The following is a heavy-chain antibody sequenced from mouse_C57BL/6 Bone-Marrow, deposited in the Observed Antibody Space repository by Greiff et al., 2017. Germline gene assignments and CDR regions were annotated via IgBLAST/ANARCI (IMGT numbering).Heavy chain of an antibody. CDR1: GYTFTDYN. CDR3: ARDDDYDYDWYYAMDY. CDR2: INPNNGGT. J-gene: IGHJ4*01. V-gene: IGHV1-22*01. Sequence: EVQLQQSGPELVRPGASVKMSCKASGYTFTDYNMHWVKQSHGKSLEWIGYINPNNGGTSYNQKFKGKATLTANKSSSTAYLELRSLTSEDSAVYYCARDDDYDYDWYYAMDYWGQGTSVTVSS. D-gene: IGHD2-4*01.